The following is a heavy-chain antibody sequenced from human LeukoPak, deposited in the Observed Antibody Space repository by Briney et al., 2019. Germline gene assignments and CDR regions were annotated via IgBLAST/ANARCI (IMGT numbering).Heavy chain of an antibody. CDR1: GFIVSSNY. D-gene: IGHD2-2*01. CDR2: IYSGGST. V-gene: IGHV3-53*01. Sequence: GGSLRLSCAASGFIVSSNYMSWVRQAPGKGLEWVSVIYSGGSTYYADSVKGRFTISRDNSKNTLHLQMNSLRAEDTAVYYCAKTSLYCSSTSCYWGNPFDYWGQGTLVTVSS. J-gene: IGHJ4*02. CDR3: AKTSLYCSSTSCYWGNPFDY.